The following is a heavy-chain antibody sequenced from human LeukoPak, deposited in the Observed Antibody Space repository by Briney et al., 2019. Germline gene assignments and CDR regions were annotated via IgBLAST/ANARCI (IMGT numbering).Heavy chain of an antibody. V-gene: IGHV3-23*01. Sequence: GGSLRLSCAASGVTFSTSAMIWVRQPPGKGLEWVSSIFPSGGEIHYADSVRGRFTISRDNSKSSLSLQMNSLRAEDTAIYYCATYRQVLLPFESWGQGTLVTVSS. CDR3: ATYRQVLLPFES. D-gene: IGHD2-8*02. J-gene: IGHJ4*02. CDR2: IFPSGGEI. CDR1: GVTFSTSA.